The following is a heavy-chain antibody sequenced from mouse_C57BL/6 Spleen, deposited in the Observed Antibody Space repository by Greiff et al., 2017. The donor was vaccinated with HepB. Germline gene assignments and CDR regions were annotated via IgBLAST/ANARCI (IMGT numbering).Heavy chain of an antibody. CDR2: IYPGDGDT. V-gene: IGHV1-82*01. Sequence: QVQLQQSGPELVKPGASVKISCKASGYSFSSSWMNWVKQRPGKGLEWIGRIYPGDGDTNYNGKFKGKATLTADKSSSTAYMQLSSLTSEDSAVYFCARRWGCWGQGTTLTVSS. D-gene: IGHD3-3*01. CDR3: ARRWGC. CDR1: GYSFSSSW. J-gene: IGHJ2*01.